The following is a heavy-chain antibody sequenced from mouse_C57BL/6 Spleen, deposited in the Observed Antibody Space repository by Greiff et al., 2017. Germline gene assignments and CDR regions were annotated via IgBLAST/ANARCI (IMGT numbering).Heavy chain of an antibody. CDR1: GFTFTDYY. Sequence: EVKLMESGGGLVQPGASLRLSCAASGFTFTDYYMSWVRQPPGKEPEWLALIRNKANGYTTEYTVSDKGRFTISRDNSQNFLYLQMNTLKAEDRATYYGVKAVNHDLAMDYWGQGTSVTVSS. CDR2: IRNKANGYTT. CDR3: VKAVNHDLAMDY. V-gene: IGHV7-4*01. D-gene: IGHD2-3*01. J-gene: IGHJ4*01.